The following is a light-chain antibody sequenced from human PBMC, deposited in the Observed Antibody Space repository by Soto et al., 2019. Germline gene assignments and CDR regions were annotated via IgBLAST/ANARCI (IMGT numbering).Light chain of an antibody. CDR2: GAS. V-gene: IGKV3-20*01. J-gene: IGKJ5*01. CDR1: QSVSSSY. CDR3: QQYGSSPPIT. Sequence: EIVLTQSPGTLSSSQGERATLSCRASQSVSSSYLAWYQQKPGQAPRLLIYGASSRATGIPDRFSGSGSGTDFTLTISRLEPEDFAVYYCQQYGSSPPITFGQGTRLEIK.